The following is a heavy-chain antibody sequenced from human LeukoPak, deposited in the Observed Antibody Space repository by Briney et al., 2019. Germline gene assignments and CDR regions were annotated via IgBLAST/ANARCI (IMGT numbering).Heavy chain of an antibody. V-gene: IGHV3-7*01. J-gene: IGHJ4*02. CDR1: GFSFSRYW. CDR2: IKQDGSEK. Sequence: GGSLRLSCAASGFSFSRYWMSWVRQARGKGLEWVANIKQDGSEKNYVESVKGRFTISRDNDKNSLYLQTNSLRAEDTAVYYCARAGQEWFGELGFDQWGQGTLVIVSS. CDR3: ARAGQEWFGELGFDQ. D-gene: IGHD3-10*01.